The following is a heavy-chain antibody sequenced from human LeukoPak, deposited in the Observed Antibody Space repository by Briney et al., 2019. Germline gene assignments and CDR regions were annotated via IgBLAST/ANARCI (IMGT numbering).Heavy chain of an antibody. CDR1: SGSISTYY. J-gene: IGHJ6*02. V-gene: IGHV4-59*01. Sequence: SETLSLTCSVSSGSISTYYWSWIRQPPGKGVEWIGYIYYTGSTNYNPSLRSRVTMSVHTSKKQISLNLSSATAADTAVYYCARANYDYFYGMDVWGQGTTVTVSS. CDR3: ARANYDYFYGMDV. CDR2: IYYTGST.